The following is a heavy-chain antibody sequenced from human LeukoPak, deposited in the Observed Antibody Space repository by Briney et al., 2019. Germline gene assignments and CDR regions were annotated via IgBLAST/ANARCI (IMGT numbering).Heavy chain of an antibody. CDR1: GFTFSSYS. Sequence: PGGSPRLSCAASGFTFSSYSMNWVRQAPGKGLEWVSSISSSSSYIYYADSVKGRFTISRDNAKNSLYLQMNSLRDEDTAVYYCARGSGYSFDYWGQGTLVTVSS. J-gene: IGHJ4*02. CDR2: ISSSSSYI. CDR3: ARGSGYSFDY. V-gene: IGHV3-21*01. D-gene: IGHD3-3*01.